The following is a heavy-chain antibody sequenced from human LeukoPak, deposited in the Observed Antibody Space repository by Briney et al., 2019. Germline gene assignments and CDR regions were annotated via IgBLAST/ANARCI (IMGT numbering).Heavy chain of an antibody. Sequence: SETLSLTCTVSGDSLNNHYWSWIRRPPGKTLEWIGYISGTGNTDYNPSLKSRVTMSLDTSRNQFSLHLSSVTAADTALYFCASRPPGSTWYGVFDYWSQGMLVTVSS. CDR1: GDSLNNHY. CDR2: ISGTGNT. CDR3: ASRPPGSTWYGVFDY. J-gene: IGHJ4*02. V-gene: IGHV4-59*11. D-gene: IGHD6-13*01.